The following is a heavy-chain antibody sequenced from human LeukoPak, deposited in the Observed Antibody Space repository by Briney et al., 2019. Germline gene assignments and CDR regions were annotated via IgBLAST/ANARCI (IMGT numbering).Heavy chain of an antibody. Sequence: PGGSLRLSCAASGVTFSGHSMHWVRQAPGKGLVWVSGISRDGASTNYADAVEGRFTISRDNAKKTLYLPTNSLPVEDTAVYSCARGWYGPDSCGQGTLVTVSS. CDR2: ISRDGAST. CDR3: ARGWYGPDS. J-gene: IGHJ5*01. D-gene: IGHD2-15*01. CDR1: GVTFSGHS. V-gene: IGHV3-74*01.